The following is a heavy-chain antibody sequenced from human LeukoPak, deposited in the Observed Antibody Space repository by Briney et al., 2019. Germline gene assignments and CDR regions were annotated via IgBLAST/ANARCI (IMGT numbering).Heavy chain of an antibody. CDR3: ARRANSGDY. J-gene: IGHJ4*02. V-gene: IGHV3-74*01. D-gene: IGHD4-23*01. CDR1: GFTFSNYW. Sequence: GGSLRLSCAASGFTFSNYWMHWVRQAPGKGLVWVSRINSDGINTSYADSVKGRFTISRDNAKNTLNLQMNSLRAEDTAVYYCARRANSGDYWGQRTLVTVSS. CDR2: INSDGINT.